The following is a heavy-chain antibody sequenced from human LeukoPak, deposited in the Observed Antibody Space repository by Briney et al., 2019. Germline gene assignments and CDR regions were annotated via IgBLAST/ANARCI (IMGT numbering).Heavy chain of an antibody. CDR3: AKEGGDDSGDFYCGPSAFDI. CDR2: ISTSGGST. V-gene: IGHV3-23*01. J-gene: IGHJ3*02. D-gene: IGHD3-22*01. Sequence: GGSLRLSCAVSGFTFSSYAMSWVRQAPGKGLEWVSAISTSGGSTYYADSVKGRFTISRDNSKNTLYLQMNSLRAEDTAVYYCAKEGGDDSGDFYCGPSAFDIWGQGTMVTVSS. CDR1: GFTFSSYA.